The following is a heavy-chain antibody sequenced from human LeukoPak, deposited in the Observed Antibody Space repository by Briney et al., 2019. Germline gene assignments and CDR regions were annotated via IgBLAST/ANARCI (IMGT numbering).Heavy chain of an antibody. J-gene: IGHJ6*02. CDR2: FDPEDGET. V-gene: IGHV1-24*01. Sequence: ASVKVSCKVSGYTLTELSMHWVRQAPGKGLEWMGGFDPEDGETIYAQKFQGRVTMTEDTSTDTAYMELSSLRYEDTAVYYCGTAMVRDYYYGMDVWGQGTTVTVSS. CDR1: GYTLTELS. CDR3: GTAMVRDYYYGMDV. D-gene: IGHD3-10*01.